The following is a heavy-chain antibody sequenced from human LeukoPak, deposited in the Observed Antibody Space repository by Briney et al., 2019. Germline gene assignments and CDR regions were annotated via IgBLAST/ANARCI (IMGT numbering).Heavy chain of an antibody. Sequence: ASVKVSCKASGYTFTSYAMNWVRQAPGQGPEWMGWINTNTGNPTYAQGFTGRFVFSLDTSVSTAYLQISSLKAEDTAVYYCARVSEWLVTKQFDYWGQGTLVTVSS. J-gene: IGHJ4*02. D-gene: IGHD6-19*01. CDR2: INTNTGNP. CDR3: ARVSEWLVTKQFDY. V-gene: IGHV7-4-1*02. CDR1: GYTFTSYA.